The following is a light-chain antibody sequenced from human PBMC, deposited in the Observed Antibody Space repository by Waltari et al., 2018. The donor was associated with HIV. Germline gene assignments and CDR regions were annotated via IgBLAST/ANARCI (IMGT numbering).Light chain of an antibody. CDR1: SPNIGAGYA. J-gene: IGLJ1*01. CDR2: GNS. V-gene: IGLV1-40*01. Sequence: QSVLTQPPSVSGVPGQRVTISCTGSSPNIGAGYAVHWYQQLPGTAHKLLIYGNSNRPSGVPDRFSGSKSGTSASLAITGLQAEDEADYYCQSYDSSLSGYVFGTGTKVTVL. CDR3: QSYDSSLSGYV.